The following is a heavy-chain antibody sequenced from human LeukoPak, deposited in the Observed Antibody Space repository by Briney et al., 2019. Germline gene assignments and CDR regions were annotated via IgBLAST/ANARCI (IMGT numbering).Heavy chain of an antibody. Sequence: GSLRLSCAASGFSFSSYSMNWVRQAPGKGLEWVSYISSDSRTIYYADSVKGRFTISRDNAKNSVSLQMTSLRVEDTAVYYCACTYYYGSGSYYFGALNIWGQGTKVTVSS. CDR2: ISSDSRTI. D-gene: IGHD3-10*01. CDR1: GFSFSSYS. J-gene: IGHJ3*02. V-gene: IGHV3-48*01. CDR3: ACTYYYGSGSYYFGALNI.